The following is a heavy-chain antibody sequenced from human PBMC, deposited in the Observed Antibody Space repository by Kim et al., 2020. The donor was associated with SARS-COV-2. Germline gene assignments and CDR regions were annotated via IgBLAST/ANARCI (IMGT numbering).Heavy chain of an antibody. CDR1: GFTFSDYY. Sequence: GGSLRLSCAASGFTFSDYYMTWIRQAPGKGLEWVSSISSSANTIYYADSVKGRFTISRDNSKNSLYLQMNSLRAEDAAVYYCAKGPRGLTIIRGVITDWGQGTLVTVSS. J-gene: IGHJ4*02. CDR2: ISSSANTI. V-gene: IGHV3-11*01. D-gene: IGHD3-10*01. CDR3: AKGPRGLTIIRGVITD.